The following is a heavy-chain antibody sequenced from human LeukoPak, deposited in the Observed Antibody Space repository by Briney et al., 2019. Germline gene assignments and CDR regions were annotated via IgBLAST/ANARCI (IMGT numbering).Heavy chain of an antibody. Sequence: SEALSLTCTVSGGSISSHYWSWIRQPPGKGLEWIGYIYYSGSTNYNPSLKSRVTISVDTSKNQFSLKLSSVTAADTAVYYCASHCSSTSCRGAFDIWGQGTMVTVSS. CDR3: ASHCSSTSCRGAFDI. CDR2: IYYSGST. J-gene: IGHJ3*02. D-gene: IGHD2-2*01. CDR1: GGSISSHY. V-gene: IGHV4-59*11.